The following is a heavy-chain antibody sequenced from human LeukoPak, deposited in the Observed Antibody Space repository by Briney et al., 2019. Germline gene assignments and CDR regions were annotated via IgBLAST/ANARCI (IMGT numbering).Heavy chain of an antibody. J-gene: IGHJ4*02. Sequence: SQTLSLTCGISGDSVSRDNVAWNWINQSPSTRLEWLGRTYYRSKWYNDYAISLKGRITINPDTSKNQFSLQLNSVTPEDTAVYYCVRGTWGYYFDYWGQGTLVTVSS. CDR2: TYYRSKWYN. V-gene: IGHV6-1*01. CDR3: VRGTWGYYFDY. D-gene: IGHD7-27*01. CDR1: GDSVSRDNVA.